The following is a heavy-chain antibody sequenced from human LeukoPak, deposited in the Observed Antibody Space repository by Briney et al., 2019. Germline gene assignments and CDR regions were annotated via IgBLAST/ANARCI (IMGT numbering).Heavy chain of an antibody. D-gene: IGHD3-22*01. CDR3: VRGFYYDSSGLGDY. V-gene: IGHV3-66*01. CDR2: IYSGDTT. J-gene: IGHJ4*02. Sequence: GGCLRLSCAASVFTVSSNYMSWVRQAPGKGLEWVSVIYSGDTTYYADSVKGRFTISRDNSKNTLYLQMNSLRAEDTSVYYCVRGFYYDSSGLGDYWGQGTLVTVSS. CDR1: VFTVSSNY.